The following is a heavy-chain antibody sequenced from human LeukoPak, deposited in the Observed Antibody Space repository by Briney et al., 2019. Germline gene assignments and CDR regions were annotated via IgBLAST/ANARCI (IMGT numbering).Heavy chain of an antibody. CDR1: GFTFSSYW. CDR3: AKPGYSGSYHFDY. J-gene: IGHJ4*02. Sequence: GGSLRLSCAGAGFTFSSYWMSWVRQAPGKGLEWVANIKQDGSDKYYVNSVKGRFTISRDNAKNSLYLQMNSLRAEDTAVYYCAKPGYSGSYHFDYWGQGTLVTVSS. V-gene: IGHV3-7*01. D-gene: IGHD1-26*01. CDR2: IKQDGSDK.